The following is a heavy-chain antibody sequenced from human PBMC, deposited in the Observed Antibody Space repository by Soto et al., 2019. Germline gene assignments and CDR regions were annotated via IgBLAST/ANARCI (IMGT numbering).Heavy chain of an antibody. J-gene: IGHJ6*02. Sequence: SETLSLTCAVYGGSFSGYYWSWIRQPPGKGLEWIGEINHSGSTNYNPSLKSRVTISVDTSKNQFSLKLGSVTAADTAVYYCARGPPIGGITMTVVVPDANGMDVWGQGTTVTVSS. CDR2: INHSGST. V-gene: IGHV4-34*01. CDR1: GGSFSGYY. D-gene: IGHD3-22*01. CDR3: ARGPPIGGITMTVVVPDANGMDV.